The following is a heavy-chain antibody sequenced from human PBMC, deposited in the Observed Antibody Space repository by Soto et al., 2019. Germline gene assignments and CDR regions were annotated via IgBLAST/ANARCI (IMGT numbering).Heavy chain of an antibody. J-gene: IGHJ4*02. CDR3: AAHYSGGYYAEY. CDR2: IHYSGST. V-gene: IGHV4-39*01. Sequence: QLQLQESGPGLVKPSETLSLTCTVSGDSVTISDYYWGWIRQPPGKGLEWIGSIHYSGSTYYNPSLKSRVTISGDTSKKQFSLKLTSVTAADAAVYYCAAHYSGGYYAEYWGQGTLVTVSA. D-gene: IGHD3-22*01. CDR1: GDSVTISDYY.